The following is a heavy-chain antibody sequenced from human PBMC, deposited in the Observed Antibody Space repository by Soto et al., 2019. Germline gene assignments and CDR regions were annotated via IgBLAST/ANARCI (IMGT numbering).Heavy chain of an antibody. Sequence: QVQLVQSGGGVVQPGRSLRLSCAASGFTFSSYGMHWVRQAPGKGLEWVAVIWYDGSNKYYADSVKGRFTISRDNSRNTLYLQMNSLSAEDTAVYYCARARGTYSDRTRFGYFEYWGQGTLVTVSS. J-gene: IGHJ4*02. V-gene: IGHV3-33*01. CDR3: ARARGTYSDRTRFGYFEY. D-gene: IGHD1-26*01. CDR2: IWYDGSNK. CDR1: GFTFSSYG.